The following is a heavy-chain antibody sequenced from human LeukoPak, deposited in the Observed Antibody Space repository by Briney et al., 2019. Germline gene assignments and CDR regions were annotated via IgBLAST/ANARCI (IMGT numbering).Heavy chain of an antibody. CDR1: GGSISSYY. Sequence: SETLSLTCTVSGGSISSYYWSWIRQPPGKGLEWIGYIYYSGSTNYNPSLKSRVTISVDTSKNQFSLKLSSVTAADTAVYYCAVRGTAMVLGDNWFDPWGQGTLVTVSS. CDR2: IYYSGST. V-gene: IGHV4-59*12. CDR3: AVRGTAMVLGDNWFDP. J-gene: IGHJ5*02. D-gene: IGHD5-18*01.